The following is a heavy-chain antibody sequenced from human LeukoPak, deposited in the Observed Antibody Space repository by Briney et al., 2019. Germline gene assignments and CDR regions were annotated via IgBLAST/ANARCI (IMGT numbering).Heavy chain of an antibody. Sequence: GGSLRLSCAASGFTFSSYWMHWVRQAPGKGLVWVSRINSDGSSTSYADSVKGRFTISRDNAKNTLYLQINSRRAEDTAVYYCASVNRMNAFDIWGQGKMVTVSS. D-gene: IGHD1-14*01. CDR3: ASVNRMNAFDI. CDR2: INSDGSST. V-gene: IGHV3-74*01. J-gene: IGHJ3*02. CDR1: GFTFSSYW.